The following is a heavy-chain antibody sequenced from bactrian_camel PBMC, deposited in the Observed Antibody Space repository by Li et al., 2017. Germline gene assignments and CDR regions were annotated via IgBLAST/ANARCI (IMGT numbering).Heavy chain of an antibody. CDR1: GFTFSSYY. V-gene: IGHV3-2*01. Sequence: VQLVESGGGLVQPGGSLRLSCAASGFTFSSYYWSWVRQAPGKGLEWVSTINRSGSDTYYTDSVKGRFTFSRDNAKNTVCLQMNSLKSEDTALYYCATDRGGSSFVGETTEYNYWGQGTQVTVS. D-gene: IGHD6*01. J-gene: IGHJ4*01. CDR2: INRSGSDT. CDR3: ATDRGGSSFVGETTEYNY.